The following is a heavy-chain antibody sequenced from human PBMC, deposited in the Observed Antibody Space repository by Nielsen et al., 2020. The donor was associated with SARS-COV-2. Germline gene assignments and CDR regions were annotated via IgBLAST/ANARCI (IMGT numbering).Heavy chain of an antibody. D-gene: IGHD3-22*01. J-gene: IGHJ5*02. V-gene: IGHV1-8*01. Sequence: ASVKVSCKASGYTFTSYDINWVRQATGQRLEWMGWMNPNSGNTGYAQKFQGRVTMTRNTSISTAYMELSSLRSEDTAVYYCARAPYDSTWFDPWGQGTLVTVSS. CDR2: MNPNSGNT. CDR3: ARAPYDSTWFDP. CDR1: GYTFTSYD.